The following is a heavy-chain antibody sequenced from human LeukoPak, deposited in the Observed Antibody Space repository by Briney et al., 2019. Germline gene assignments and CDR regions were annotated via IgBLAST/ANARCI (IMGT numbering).Heavy chain of an antibody. J-gene: IGHJ4*02. CDR3: AKDIQYSSPRDFDY. CDR1: GFTFSDYY. D-gene: IGHD6-6*01. V-gene: IGHV3-11*01. CDR2: ISSSGSTI. Sequence: GGSLRLSCAASGFTFSDYYMSWIRQAPGKGLEWVSYISSSGSTIYYADSVKGRFTISRDNSKNTLYLQMNSLRAGDTAVYYCAKDIQYSSPRDFDYWGQGTLVTVSS.